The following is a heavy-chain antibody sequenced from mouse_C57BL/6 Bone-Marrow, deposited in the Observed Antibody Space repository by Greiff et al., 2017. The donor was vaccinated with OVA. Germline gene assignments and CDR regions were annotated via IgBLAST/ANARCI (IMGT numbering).Heavy chain of an antibody. CDR3: ARRSEVFYYDYDEFAY. D-gene: IGHD2-4*01. CDR1: GYTFTDHT. CDR2: IYPRDGST. Sequence: QVQLQQSDAELVKPGASVKISCKVSGYTFTDHTIHWMKQRPEQGLAWIGYIYPRDGSTKYNEKFKGKATLTADKSSSTAYMQLNSLTSEDSAVYFCARRSEVFYYDYDEFAYWGQGTLVTVSA. V-gene: IGHV1-78*01. J-gene: IGHJ3*01.